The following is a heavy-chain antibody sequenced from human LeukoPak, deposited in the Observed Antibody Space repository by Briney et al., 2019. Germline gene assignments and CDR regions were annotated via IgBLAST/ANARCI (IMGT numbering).Heavy chain of an antibody. CDR2: ISSSSSYI. Sequence: PGGSLRLSCAASGFTFSSYAMSWVRQAPGTGLEWVSSISSSSSYIYYADSVKGRFTISRDNAKNSLYLQMNSLRAEDTAVYYCARDSEQLVFDDNTIDYWGQGTLVTVSS. CDR1: GFTFSSYA. V-gene: IGHV3-21*01. D-gene: IGHD6-6*01. CDR3: ARDSEQLVFDDNTIDY. J-gene: IGHJ4*02.